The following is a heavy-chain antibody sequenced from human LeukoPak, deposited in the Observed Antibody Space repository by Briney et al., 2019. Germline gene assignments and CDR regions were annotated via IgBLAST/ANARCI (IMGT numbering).Heavy chain of an antibody. CDR1: GGSFSGYY. J-gene: IGHJ4*02. CDR3: ARAQPGFYGSGSYFVDY. CDR2: INDSGST. Sequence: SETLSLTCAVYGGSFSGYYWSWIRQPPGKGLEWIGEINDSGSTNYNPSLKSRVTISVDTSKNQFSLKLSSVTAADTAVYYCARAQPGFYGSGSYFVDYWGQGTLVTVSS. V-gene: IGHV4-34*01. D-gene: IGHD3-10*01.